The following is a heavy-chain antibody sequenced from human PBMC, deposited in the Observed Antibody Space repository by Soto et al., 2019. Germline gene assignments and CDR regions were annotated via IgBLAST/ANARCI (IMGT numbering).Heavy chain of an antibody. CDR2: IYYSGST. V-gene: IGHV4-31*03. D-gene: IGHD3-22*01. J-gene: IGHJ3*02. Sequence: QVQLQESGPGLVKPSQTLSLTCTVSGGSISSGGYYWSWIRQHPGKGLEWIGYIYYSGSTYYNPSLKSRVTISVDTSKNQFSLKLSSVTAADTDVYFCAKVGYYDCSGYNAFDIWGQGTMVTVSS. CDR1: GGSISSGGYY. CDR3: AKVGYYDCSGYNAFDI.